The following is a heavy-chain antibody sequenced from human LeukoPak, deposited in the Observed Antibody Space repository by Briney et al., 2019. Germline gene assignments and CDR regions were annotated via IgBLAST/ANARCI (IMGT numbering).Heavy chain of an antibody. CDR2: ISGSGGST. J-gene: IGHJ4*02. CDR1: GFTFSSYA. V-gene: IGHV3-23*01. D-gene: IGHD6-19*01. Sequence: GGSLRLSCAASGFTFSSYAMSWVRQAPGKGLEWVSAISGSGGSTCYADSVKGRFTISRDNSKNTLYLQMNSLRAEDTAAYYCAKDLEEAVAGTWDYWGQGTLVTVSS. CDR3: AKDLEEAVAGTWDY.